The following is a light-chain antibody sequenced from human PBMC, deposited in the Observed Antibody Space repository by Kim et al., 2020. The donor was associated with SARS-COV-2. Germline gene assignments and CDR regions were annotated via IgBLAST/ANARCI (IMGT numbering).Light chain of an antibody. CDR3: QQSYSTPPS. J-gene: IGKJ2*03. V-gene: IGKV1-39*01. CDR2: AAS. CDR1: QSMRRY. Sequence: SASVGDRVNITCRASQSMRRYLIWYEQTPGKAPKLLTYAASSLQRGVPSRFCGSGSGTDFTLNISSLQPEDFATYHCQQSYSTPPSFGKGNKLEL.